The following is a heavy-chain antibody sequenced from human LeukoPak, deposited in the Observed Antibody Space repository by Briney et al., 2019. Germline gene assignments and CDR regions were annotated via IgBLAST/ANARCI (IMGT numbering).Heavy chain of an antibody. CDR3: ATRKPPARYYYYYYMDV. CDR1: GYTFTGYY. CDR2: INPNSGGT. Sequence: GASVKVSCKASGYTFTGYYMHWVRQAPGQGLEWMGWINPNSGGTNYAQKFQGRVTMTRDTSISTAYMELSRLRSDDTAVYYCATRKPPARYYYYYYMDVWGKGTTVTVSS. J-gene: IGHJ6*03. V-gene: IGHV1-2*02.